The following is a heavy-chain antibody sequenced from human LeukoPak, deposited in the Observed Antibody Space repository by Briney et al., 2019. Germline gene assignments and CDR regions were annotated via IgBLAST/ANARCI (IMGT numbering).Heavy chain of an antibody. V-gene: IGHV4-39*07. D-gene: IGHD3-10*01. CDR3: AREWRNLWFGELFSNWFDP. CDR1: GGSISSSSYY. Sequence: SETLSLTCTVSGGSISSSSYYWGWIRQPPGKGLEWIGSIYYSGSTYYNPSLKSRVTISVDTSKNQFSLKLSSVTAADTAVYYCAREWRNLWFGELFSNWFDPWGQGTLVTVSS. J-gene: IGHJ5*02. CDR2: IYYSGST.